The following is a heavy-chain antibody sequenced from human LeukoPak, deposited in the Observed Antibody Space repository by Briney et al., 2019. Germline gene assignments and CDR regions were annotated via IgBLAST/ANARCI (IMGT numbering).Heavy chain of an antibody. V-gene: IGHV3-30*02. D-gene: IGHD5-18*01. Sequence: GGSLRLSCAASGFTFSTYGMHWVRQAPGKGLEWVAFIRYDGSNKYYVDSVKGRFTISRDNSKNTLYLQMNSLRAEDTAIYFCVKDVRGYSDGTYFDHRGQGSLVTVSS. CDR1: GFTFSTYG. CDR3: VKDVRGYSDGTYFDH. CDR2: IRYDGSNK. J-gene: IGHJ4*02.